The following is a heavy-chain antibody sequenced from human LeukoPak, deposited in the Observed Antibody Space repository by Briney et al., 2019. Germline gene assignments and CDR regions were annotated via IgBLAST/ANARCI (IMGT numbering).Heavy chain of an antibody. J-gene: IGHJ4*02. CDR2: IIPILGIA. Sequence: SVKVSCKASGGTFSSYTISWVRQAPGQGLEWMGRIIPILGIANYAQKFQGRVTITADKSTSTAYMELSSLRSEDTAMYYCARDRARSGYDPGFDYWGQGTLVTVSS. CDR1: GGTFSSYT. D-gene: IGHD3-3*01. CDR3: ARDRARSGYDPGFDY. V-gene: IGHV1-69*04.